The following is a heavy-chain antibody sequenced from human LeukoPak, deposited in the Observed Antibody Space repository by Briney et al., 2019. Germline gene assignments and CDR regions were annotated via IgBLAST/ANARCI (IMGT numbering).Heavy chain of an antibody. J-gene: IGHJ4*02. D-gene: IGHD6-19*01. CDR2: IYYTGST. CDR1: GGSISVYY. V-gene: IGHV4-59*01. Sequence: PSETLSLTCTVSGGSISVYYWSWIRQPPGKGLEWIGYIYYTGSTNYNPSLKSRVTMSVDTSKNQFSLKLSSVTAADTAVYYCARVSPSPRYSSVWYGIDYWGQGTLVTVSS. CDR3: ARVSPSPRYSSVWYGIDY.